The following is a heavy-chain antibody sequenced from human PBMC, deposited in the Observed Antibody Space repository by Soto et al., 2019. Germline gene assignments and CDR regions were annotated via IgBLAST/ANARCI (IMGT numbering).Heavy chain of an antibody. V-gene: IGHV3-74*01. CDR2: INSDGSDT. Sequence: GGSLRLSCAASGFTFSSYWMHWVRQAPGKGLVWVSHINSDGSDTTYADSVKGRFTISRDNAKNMLYLQMNSLRAEDTAVYYCAKGGRQWLVTSDFNYWGQGA. J-gene: IGHJ4*02. D-gene: IGHD6-19*01. CDR1: GFTFSSYW. CDR3: AKGGRQWLVTSDFNY.